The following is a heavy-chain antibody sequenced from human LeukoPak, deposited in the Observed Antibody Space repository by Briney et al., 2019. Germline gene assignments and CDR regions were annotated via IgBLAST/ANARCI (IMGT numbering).Heavy chain of an antibody. Sequence: GGSLRLSCAASGFTFSSYAMSWVRQAPGKGLEWVSGISGSGDSTYCADSVKARFTISRDNSKNTLYLQMNSLSAEDTAVYYCARDDYYFDYWGQGTLVTVSS. CDR2: ISGSGDST. J-gene: IGHJ4*02. CDR3: ARDDYYFDY. V-gene: IGHV3-23*01. D-gene: IGHD2-21*02. CDR1: GFTFSSYA.